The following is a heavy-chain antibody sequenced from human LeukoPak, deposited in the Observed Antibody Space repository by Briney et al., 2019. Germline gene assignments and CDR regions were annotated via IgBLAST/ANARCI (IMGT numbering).Heavy chain of an antibody. CDR1: GGSFSGYY. J-gene: IGHJ4*02. D-gene: IGHD3-10*01. V-gene: IGHV4-34*01. CDR3: ARGIPSRYYGSGSYYNV. CDR2: INHSGST. Sequence: SETLSLTCAVYGGSFSGYYCSWIRQPPGKGLEWIGEINHSGSTNYNPSLKSRVTISVDTSKNQFSLKLSSVTAADTAVYYCARGIPSRYYGSGSYYNVWGQGTLVTVSS.